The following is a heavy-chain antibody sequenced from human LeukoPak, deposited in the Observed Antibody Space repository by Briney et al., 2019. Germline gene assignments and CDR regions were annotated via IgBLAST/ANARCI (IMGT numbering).Heavy chain of an antibody. J-gene: IGHJ4*02. V-gene: IGHV4-30-2*01. Sequence: SETLSLTCAVSGGSISSGGYSWSWIRQPPGKGLEWIGYIYHSGSTYYNPSLKSRVTISVDRSKNQFSLKLSSVTAADTAVCYCARGTGIAAADNFDYWGQGTLVTVSS. CDR3: ARGTGIAAADNFDY. D-gene: IGHD6-13*01. CDR1: GGSISSGGYS. CDR2: IYHSGST.